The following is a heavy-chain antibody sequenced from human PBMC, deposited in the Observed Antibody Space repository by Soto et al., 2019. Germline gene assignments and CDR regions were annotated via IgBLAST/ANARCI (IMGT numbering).Heavy chain of an antibody. CDR3: GSRVRGGDYFAVFDF. CDR2: ISYSGTT. CDR1: GGPINSGGYY. Sequence: QVQLQESGPGLVKPSETLSLTCTVSGGPINSGGYYWSWIRHYPAKGLEWIGYISYSGTTFYNPSLRSRVTMSVDTSKNQFSLKLSSVTAADTAVYYCGSRVRGGDYFAVFDFWGQGILVTVSS. D-gene: IGHD2-21*02. V-gene: IGHV4-31*03. J-gene: IGHJ4*02.